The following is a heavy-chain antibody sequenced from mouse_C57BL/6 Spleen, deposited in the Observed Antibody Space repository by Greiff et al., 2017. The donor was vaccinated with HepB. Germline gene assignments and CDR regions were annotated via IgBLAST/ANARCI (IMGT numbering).Heavy chain of an antibody. J-gene: IGHJ3*01. CDR2: IDPENGDT. Sequence: EVKLLESGAELVRPGASVKLSCTASGFNIKDDYMHWVKQRPEQGLEWIGWIDPENGDTEYASKFQGKATITADTSSNTAYLQLSSLTSEDTAVYYCTTRYDYDSAYWGQGTLVTVSA. D-gene: IGHD2-4*01. V-gene: IGHV14-4*01. CDR3: TTRYDYDSAY. CDR1: GFNIKDDY.